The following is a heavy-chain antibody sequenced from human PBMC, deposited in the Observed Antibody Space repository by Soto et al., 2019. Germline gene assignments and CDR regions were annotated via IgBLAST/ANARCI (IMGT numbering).Heavy chain of an antibody. CDR3: ARDKMVLGVMFYYFFGMDV. J-gene: IGHJ6*02. D-gene: IGHD3-10*01. CDR2: ISSNGGST. CDR1: GFTFRSYA. V-gene: IGHV3-64*02. Sequence: GGSLRLSCAASGFTFRSYAMHWVRQAPGKGLEYVSAISSNGGSTYYADSVKGRFTISRDNSKNTLYRQMGSLRAEDMAVYYCARDKMVLGVMFYYFFGMDVWGQGTTVTVSS.